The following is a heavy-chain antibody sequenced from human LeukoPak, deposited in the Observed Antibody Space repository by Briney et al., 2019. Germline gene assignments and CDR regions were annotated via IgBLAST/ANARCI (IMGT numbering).Heavy chain of an antibody. CDR2: IRSKANSYAT. V-gene: IGHV3-73*01. Sequence: GGSLRLSCAASGFTFSGSAMHWVRQASGKGLEWVGRIRSKANSYATAYAASVKGRFTISRDDSKNTAYLQMNSLKTEDTAVYYCTSPPYYYDSSGADAFDIWGQGTMVTVSS. J-gene: IGHJ3*02. D-gene: IGHD3-22*01. CDR3: TSPPYYYDSSGADAFDI. CDR1: GFTFSGSA.